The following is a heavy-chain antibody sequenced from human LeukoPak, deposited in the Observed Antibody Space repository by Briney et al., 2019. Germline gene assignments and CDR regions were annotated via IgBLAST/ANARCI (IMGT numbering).Heavy chain of an antibody. V-gene: IGHV3-48*02. J-gene: IGHJ4*02. CDR3: ARDRVPQLTADY. Sequence: PGGSRRLSCAASGLTFSSYSMSWVRQAPGKGLEWLSYISSSSRTIYYADSVKGRFTISRDNAKNSLYLQMNSLRDEDTAVYYCARDRVPQLTADYWGQGTLVTVSS. CDR2: ISSSSRTI. D-gene: IGHD7-27*01. CDR1: GLTFSSYS.